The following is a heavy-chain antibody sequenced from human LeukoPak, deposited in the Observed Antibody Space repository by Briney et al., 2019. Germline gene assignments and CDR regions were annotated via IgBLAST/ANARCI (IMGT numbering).Heavy chain of an antibody. D-gene: IGHD3-10*01. J-gene: IGHJ4*02. CDR3: ARTTRGGSGSYYKPYFDY. CDR1: GYTFTDYF. Sequence: ASVKVSCKASGYTFTDYFLHWVRQAPGQGLEWMGGIIPIFGTANYAQKFQGRVTITADESTSTAYMELSSLRSEDTAVYYCARTTRGGSGSYYKPYFDYWGQGTLVTVSS. V-gene: IGHV1-69*13. CDR2: IIPIFGTA.